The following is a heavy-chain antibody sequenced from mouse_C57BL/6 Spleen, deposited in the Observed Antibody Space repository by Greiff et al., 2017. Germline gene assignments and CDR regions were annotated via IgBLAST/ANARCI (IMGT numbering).Heavy chain of an antibody. D-gene: IGHD1-1*01. Sequence: EVQLQQSGPELVKPGASVKISCKASGYSFTDSNMNWVKQSNGKSLEWIGVINPNYGTTSYNQKFKGKATLTVDQSSSTAYMQLNSLTSEDSAVYYCARETTVVATNAMDYWGQGTSVTVSS. V-gene: IGHV1-39*01. J-gene: IGHJ4*01. CDR1: GYSFTDSN. CDR2: INPNYGTT. CDR3: ARETTVVATNAMDY.